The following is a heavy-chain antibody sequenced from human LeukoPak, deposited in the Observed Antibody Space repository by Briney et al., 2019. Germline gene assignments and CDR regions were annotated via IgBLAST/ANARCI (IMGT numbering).Heavy chain of an antibody. CDR2: ISYDGSDQ. CDR1: GLTFSIFA. CDR3: ARGTSLTTVNHFYMDV. J-gene: IGHJ6*03. D-gene: IGHD4-11*01. Sequence: GGSLRLSCAASGLTFSIFAIHWVRQAPGKGLEWLSVISYDGSDQYYADSVRGRFTISRDNSKNTLYLQMNSLRVEDTAVYYCARGTSLTTVNHFYMDVWGKGTTVTVS. V-gene: IGHV3-30-3*01.